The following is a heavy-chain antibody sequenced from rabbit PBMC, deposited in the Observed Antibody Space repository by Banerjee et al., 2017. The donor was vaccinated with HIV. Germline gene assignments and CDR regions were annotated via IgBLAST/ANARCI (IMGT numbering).Heavy chain of an antibody. Sequence: QQQLEESGGGLVKPGGTLTLTCKASGIDFSSSYWMCWVRQAPEKGLEWSACIWSSTCSTRYATWVNGRFTISRSTSLNTVDLKMTSLTAADTASYFCARGDASYATYSYWWGPRARVTVS. V-gene: IGHV1S43*01. CDR1: GIDFSSSYW. J-gene: IGHJ4*01. CDR3: ARGDASYATYSYW. D-gene: IGHD6-1*01. CDR2: IWSSTCST.